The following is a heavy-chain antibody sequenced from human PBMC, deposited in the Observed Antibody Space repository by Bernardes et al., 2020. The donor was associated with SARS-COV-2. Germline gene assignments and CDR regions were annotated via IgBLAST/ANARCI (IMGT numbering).Heavy chain of an antibody. CDR2: IYYSGTT. Sequence: SETLSLTCSVSGGSINSSVYYWAWIRQPPGKGLEWIGSIYYSGTTYYNPSLKSRVTISVDTSNNQFSLRVTSVTAEDTAVYYCAKDQSSGRYGDAFDIWGQGTMVTVSS. D-gene: IGHD6-19*01. J-gene: IGHJ3*02. V-gene: IGHV4-39*07. CDR1: GGSINSSVYY. CDR3: AKDQSSGRYGDAFDI.